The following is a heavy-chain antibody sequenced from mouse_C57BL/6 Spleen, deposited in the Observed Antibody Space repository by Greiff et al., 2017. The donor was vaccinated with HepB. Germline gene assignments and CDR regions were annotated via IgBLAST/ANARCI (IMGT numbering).Heavy chain of an antibody. Sequence: ESGPGLVKPSQSLSLTCSVTGYSITSGYYWNWIRQFPGNKLEWMGYISYDGSNNYNPSLKNRISITRDTSKNQFFLKLNSVTTEDTATYYCARYDYGGFDYWGQGTTLTVSS. V-gene: IGHV3-6*01. CDR1: GYSITSGYY. D-gene: IGHD2-4*01. J-gene: IGHJ2*01. CDR2: ISYDGSN. CDR3: ARYDYGGFDY.